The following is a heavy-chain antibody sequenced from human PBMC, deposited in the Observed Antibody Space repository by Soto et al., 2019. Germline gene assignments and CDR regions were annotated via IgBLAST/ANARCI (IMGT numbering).Heavy chain of an antibody. CDR3: ARDHIALDY. V-gene: IGHV3-33*01. D-gene: IGHD6-13*01. CDR1: GFTFSSYG. J-gene: IGHJ4*02. CDR2: IWYDGSNE. Sequence: GGSLRLSCAASGFTFSSYGMHWVRQAPGKGLEWVAVIWYDGSNEYYADSVKGRFTISRDNSKKTVYLQMNSLRAEDTAVYYCARDHIALDYWGQGTQVTVSS.